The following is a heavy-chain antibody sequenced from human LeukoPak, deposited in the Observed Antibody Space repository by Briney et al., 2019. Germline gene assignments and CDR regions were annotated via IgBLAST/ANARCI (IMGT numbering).Heavy chain of an antibody. Sequence: SETLSLTCTVSGGSISSGGYYWSWIRQHPGKGPEWIGYIYYSGSTYYNPSLKSRVTISVDTSKNQFSLKLTSVTAADTAVYYCARDGLGQLDYWGQGTLVTVSS. CDR3: ARDGLGQLDY. J-gene: IGHJ4*02. CDR2: IYYSGST. D-gene: IGHD6-19*01. V-gene: IGHV4-31*03. CDR1: GGSISSGGYY.